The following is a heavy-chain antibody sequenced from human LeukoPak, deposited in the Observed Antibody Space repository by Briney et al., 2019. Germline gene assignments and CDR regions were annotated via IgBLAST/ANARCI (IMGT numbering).Heavy chain of an antibody. J-gene: IGHJ4*02. CDR1: GGSISSYY. CDR3: ASSSALYGDPAILDY. V-gene: IGHV4-4*07. D-gene: IGHD4-17*01. CDR2: IYTSGST. Sequence: SETLSLTCTVSGGSISSYYWSWIRQPAGKGLEWIGRIYTSGSTNYNPSLKSRVTMSVDTSKNRFSLKLSSVTAADTAVYYCASSSALYGDPAILDYWGQGTLVTVSS.